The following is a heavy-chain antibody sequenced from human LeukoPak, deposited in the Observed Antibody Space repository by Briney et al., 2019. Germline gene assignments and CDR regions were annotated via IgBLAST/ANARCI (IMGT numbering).Heavy chain of an antibody. CDR2: IYYSGST. CDR3: ARSGGLDYYFDY. V-gene: IGHV4-59*08. CDR1: GGSISSYY. J-gene: IGHJ4*02. Sequence: PSETLSLTCTVSGGSISSYYWSWIRQPPGKGLEWIGYIYYSGSTNYNPSLKSRVTISVDTSKNQFSLKLSSMTAADTAVYYCARSGGLDYYFDYWGQGTLVTVSS. D-gene: IGHD2-15*01.